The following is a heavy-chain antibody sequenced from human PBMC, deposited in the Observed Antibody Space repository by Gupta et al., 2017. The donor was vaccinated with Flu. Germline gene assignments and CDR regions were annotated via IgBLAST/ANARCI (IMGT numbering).Heavy chain of an antibody. CDR2: MTRSSHA. J-gene: IGHJ2*01. Sequence: QVQLVESGGGLVRPGGSLRLSCEASGFTFTAYSLGWIRQAPGKGLEWVSQMTRSSHAYDADSVKGRFTISRENTKKALYLHMNSMRVEDTAVYYCSRVFGRAVAGPCYFDLWGRGPLVTVSS. CDR3: SRVFGRAVAGPCYFDL. D-gene: IGHD6-19*01. V-gene: IGHV3-11*05. CDR1: GFTFTAYS.